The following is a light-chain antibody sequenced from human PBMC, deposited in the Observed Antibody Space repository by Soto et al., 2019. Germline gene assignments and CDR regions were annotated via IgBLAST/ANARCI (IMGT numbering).Light chain of an antibody. CDR3: QQSFGTPLT. Sequence: DIQMTQSPSSLSASVGDRVTITCRASQNIKKYLNWYQQKPGKAPNLLIYTASSLQVGLPSRFSGSGSGTDFTLTISSLQPEDSATYYCQQSFGTPLTFCGGTKVEIK. CDR2: TAS. V-gene: IGKV1-39*01. CDR1: QNIKKY. J-gene: IGKJ4*01.